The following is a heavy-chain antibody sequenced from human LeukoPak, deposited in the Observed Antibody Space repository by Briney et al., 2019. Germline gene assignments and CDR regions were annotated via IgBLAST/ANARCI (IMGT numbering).Heavy chain of an antibody. Sequence: GGSLRLSCAASGFTFDDYAMPWVRQAPGKGLEWVSGISWNSGSIGYADSVKGRFTISRDNSKNTLYLQMNSLRAEDTAVYYCARDPYSSGPRDAFDIWGQGTMVTVSS. CDR1: GFTFDDYA. CDR2: ISWNSGSI. V-gene: IGHV3-9*01. CDR3: ARDPYSSGPRDAFDI. J-gene: IGHJ3*02. D-gene: IGHD6-19*01.